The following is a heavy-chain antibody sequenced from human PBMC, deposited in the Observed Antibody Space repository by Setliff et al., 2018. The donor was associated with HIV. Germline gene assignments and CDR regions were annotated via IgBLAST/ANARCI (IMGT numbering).Heavy chain of an antibody. Sequence: PSETLSLTCTVSDGYINSGAEYWGWIRHHPGKGLEWIGYIYYGGERYYNPSLKGRVSLSMDTSKNQFSLKLSSVTVAETAMYYCARADYDTRGVAEYFHRWGQGTRVTVSS. CDR1: DGYINSGAEY. CDR2: IYYGGER. V-gene: IGHV4-31*03. D-gene: IGHD3-22*01. CDR3: ARADYDTRGVAEYFHR. J-gene: IGHJ1*01.